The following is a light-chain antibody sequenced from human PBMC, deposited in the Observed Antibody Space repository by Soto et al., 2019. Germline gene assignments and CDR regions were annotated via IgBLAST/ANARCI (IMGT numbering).Light chain of an antibody. CDR3: CSYAGRDIYVL. J-gene: IGLJ3*02. CDR1: SSDVGAYNY. Sequence: QSALTQPRSVSGSHGQSVAISCTGTSSDVGAYNYVSWYQQHPGKAPKFLIYDVTKRPSGVPDRFSGSKSGNTASLTISGLQAEDEADYYCCSYAGRDIYVLFGGGTKVTVL. V-gene: IGLV2-11*01. CDR2: DVT.